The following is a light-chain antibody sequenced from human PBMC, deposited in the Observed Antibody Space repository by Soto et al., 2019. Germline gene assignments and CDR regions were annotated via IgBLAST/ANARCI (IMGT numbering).Light chain of an antibody. CDR1: QSVSSW. CDR3: QQYDTYWT. V-gene: IGKV1-5*01. Sequence: GDRVTITCRASQSVSSWLAWYQQKPGKAPNLLIYDASSLESGVPSRFSGSGSGTEFTLTISSLQPDDIATYYCQQYDTYWTFGQGTKVEIK. CDR2: DAS. J-gene: IGKJ1*01.